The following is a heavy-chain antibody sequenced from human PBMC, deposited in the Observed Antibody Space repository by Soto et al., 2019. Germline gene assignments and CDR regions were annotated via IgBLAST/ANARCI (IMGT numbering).Heavy chain of an antibody. V-gene: IGHV1-69*04. CDR1: GGTFSSYT. D-gene: IGHD1-1*01. CDR3: AREPWQLDRYNVFDI. Sequence: SVKVSCKASGGTFSSYTISWVRQAPGQGLEWMGRIIPILGIANYAQKFQGRVTITADKSTSTAYMELSSLRSEDTAVYYCAREPWQLDRYNVFDIWGQGTMVTVSS. J-gene: IGHJ3*02. CDR2: IIPILGIA.